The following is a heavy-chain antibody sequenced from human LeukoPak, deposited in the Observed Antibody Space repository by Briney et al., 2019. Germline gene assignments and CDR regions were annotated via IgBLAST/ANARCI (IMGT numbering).Heavy chain of an antibody. V-gene: IGHV1-18*01. CDR1: GYSFTSYG. Sequence: ASVKASCKVSGYSFTSYGTSWVQHAPGGGLEWMGWIIAFNGKTKYARKLEGRVCMTTGTSTNTAYMELRSLRSDDSAVYYCARAHGHASSGYSEAYFDYWGQGTLVTVSS. CDR2: IIAFNGKT. CDR3: ARAHGHASSGYSEAYFDY. J-gene: IGHJ4*02. D-gene: IGHD3-22*01.